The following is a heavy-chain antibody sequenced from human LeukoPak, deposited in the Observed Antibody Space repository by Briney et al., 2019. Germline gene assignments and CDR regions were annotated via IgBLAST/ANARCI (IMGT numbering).Heavy chain of an antibody. CDR2: ISGSGGST. Sequence: GGSLRLSCAASGFTFSSYGMSWVRQAPGKGLEWVSAISGSGGSTYYADSVKGRFTISRDNSKNTLYLQMNSLRAEDTAVYYCAKYYYDSSGYYSLFDYWGQGTLVTVSS. D-gene: IGHD3-22*01. CDR1: GFTFSSYG. V-gene: IGHV3-23*01. J-gene: IGHJ4*02. CDR3: AKYYYDSSGYYSLFDY.